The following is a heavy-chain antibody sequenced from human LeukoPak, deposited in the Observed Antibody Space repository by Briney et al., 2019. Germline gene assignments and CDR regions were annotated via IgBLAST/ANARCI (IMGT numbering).Heavy chain of an antibody. D-gene: IGHD6-6*01. CDR1: GFTFSIYA. CDR3: ASLSSSPSMDV. CDR2: ISGSGGST. J-gene: IGHJ6*03. Sequence: GGSLRLSCAAAGFTFSIYAMSWVRQAPGKGLEWVSAISGSGGSTYYADSVKGRFTISRDNSKNTLYLQMNSLRAEDTAVYYCASLSSSPSMDVWGKGTTVTVSS. V-gene: IGHV3-23*01.